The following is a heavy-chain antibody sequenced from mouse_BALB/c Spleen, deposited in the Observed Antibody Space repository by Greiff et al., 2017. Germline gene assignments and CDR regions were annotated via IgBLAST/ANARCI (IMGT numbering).Heavy chain of an antibody. CDR1: GFTFSSYA. CDR2: ISSGGSYT. CDR3: ARDSVDY. Sequence: EVKLVESGGGLVKPGGSLKLSCAASGFTFSSYAMSWVRQSPEKRLEWVAEISSGGSYTYYPDTVTGRFTISRDNAKNTLYLEMSSLRSEDTAMYYCARDSVDYWGQGTSVTVSS. J-gene: IGHJ4*01. V-gene: IGHV5-9-4*01.